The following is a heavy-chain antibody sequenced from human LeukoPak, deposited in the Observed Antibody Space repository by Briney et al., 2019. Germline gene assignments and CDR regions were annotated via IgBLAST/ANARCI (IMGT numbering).Heavy chain of an antibody. Sequence: HPGGSLRPSCAASGFTFSSYAMSWVRQAPGKGLEWVSSVSGSGGGTFYADSVKGRFTISRDNSKNTVYLQLSSLRVEDTAVYYCAKDRPNYYDSSGHYYRRDGDYWGQGTLVTVSS. CDR1: GFTFSSYA. J-gene: IGHJ4*02. CDR3: AKDRPNYYDSSGHYYRRDGDY. D-gene: IGHD3-22*01. V-gene: IGHV3-23*01. CDR2: VSGSGGGT.